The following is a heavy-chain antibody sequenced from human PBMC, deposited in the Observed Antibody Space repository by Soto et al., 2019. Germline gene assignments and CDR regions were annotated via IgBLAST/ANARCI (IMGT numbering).Heavy chain of an antibody. CDR1: GFAFSTYG. CDR3: ANGGSFDI. V-gene: IGHV3-30*18. D-gene: IGHD3-16*01. Sequence: PGGSLRLSCAASGFAFSTYGLHWVRQAPGKELEWVAIITSDVNYKYYADSVKGRFTISRDNSKNTLFLQMNSLRAEDTAVYYCANGGSFDIWGQGTLVTVYS. J-gene: IGHJ4*02. CDR2: ITSDVNYK.